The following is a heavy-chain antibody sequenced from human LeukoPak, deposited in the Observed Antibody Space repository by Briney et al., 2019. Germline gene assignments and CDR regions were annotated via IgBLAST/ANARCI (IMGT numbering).Heavy chain of an antibody. CDR2: INPNSGGT. J-gene: IGHJ5*02. V-gene: IGHV1-2*02. D-gene: IGHD2-2*01. CDR3: VRGVGRYCSSTSCYVRGDWFDP. Sequence: ASVKVSCKASGGTFSSYAISWVRQAPGQGLEWMGWINPNSGGTNYAQKFQGRVTMTRDTSISTAYMELSRLRSDDTAVYYCVRGVGRYCSSTSCYVRGDWFDPWGQGTLVTVSS. CDR1: GGTFSSYA.